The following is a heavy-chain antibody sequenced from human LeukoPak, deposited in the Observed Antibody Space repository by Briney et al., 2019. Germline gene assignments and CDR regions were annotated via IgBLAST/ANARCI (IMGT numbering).Heavy chain of an antibody. CDR2: INPNNGDT. Sequence: ASVKVSCKTSGYTFTGYYIHWVRQAPGQGLEWLGWINPNNGDTKFAQKFQGRVTMTRDTSISTAYMELSGLGSDDTAVYYCGSWDYGSGSYSPYSWGQGTLVTVSS. D-gene: IGHD3-10*01. V-gene: IGHV1-2*02. J-gene: IGHJ4*02. CDR1: GYTFTGYY. CDR3: GSWDYGSGSYSPYS.